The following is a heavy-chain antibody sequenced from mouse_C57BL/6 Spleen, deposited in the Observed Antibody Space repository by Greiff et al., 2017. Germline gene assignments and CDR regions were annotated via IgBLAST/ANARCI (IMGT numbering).Heavy chain of an antibody. CDR3: ARGGTTVVARAMDY. CDR2: INPYNGGT. CDR1: GYTFPDSY. J-gene: IGHJ4*01. D-gene: IGHD1-1*01. V-gene: IGHV1-19*01. Sequence: VQLQQSGPVLVKPGASVKMSCKASGYTFPDSYMNWVKQSHGKSLEWIGVINPYNGGTSYNQKFKGKATLTVDKSSSTAYMELNSLTSEDSAVYYCARGGTTVVARAMDYWGQGTSVTVSS.